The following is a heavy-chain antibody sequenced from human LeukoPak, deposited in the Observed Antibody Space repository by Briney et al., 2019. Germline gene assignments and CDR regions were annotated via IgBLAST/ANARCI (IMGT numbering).Heavy chain of an antibody. CDR1: RFTFSSYA. Sequence: GGSLRLSCAASRFTFSSYAMHWVRQAPGKGLEWVAVISYDGSNKYYADSVKGRFTISRDNSKNTLYLQMNSLRPEDTAVYFCAKDLNTYRYDSRDLQHWGQGILVTVSS. V-gene: IGHV3-30-3*01. CDR3: AKDLNTYRYDSRDLQH. CDR2: ISYDGSNK. D-gene: IGHD3-22*01. J-gene: IGHJ1*01.